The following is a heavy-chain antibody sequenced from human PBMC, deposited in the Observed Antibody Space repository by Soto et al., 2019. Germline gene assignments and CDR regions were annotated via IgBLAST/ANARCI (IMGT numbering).Heavy chain of an antibody. CDR3: AREMSYYFDS. CDR2: ISHSGAT. Sequence: QVQLQESGSGLVKPSQTLVLTCTVSGDSISRDGSSWSWLRQPPGKGLEWIGYISHSGATYYNPSLKRRVTTSVDKSKNQFSLSLASVTAADTAVYYCAREMSYYFDSWGHGTLVTVSS. CDR1: GDSISRDGSS. V-gene: IGHV4-30-2*01. J-gene: IGHJ4*01.